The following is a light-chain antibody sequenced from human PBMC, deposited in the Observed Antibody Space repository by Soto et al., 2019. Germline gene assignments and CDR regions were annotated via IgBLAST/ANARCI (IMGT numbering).Light chain of an antibody. CDR2: GVS. Sequence: IVLPQSPGTLSLSPGERATVSCRASRSVSSNYIAWYQHKPGQAPRLLIYGVSSRATGIPDRFSGSGSGTDFTLTISRLEPEDFAVYYCQQYGSSPYTFGQGTKLEIK. J-gene: IGKJ2*01. CDR3: QQYGSSPYT. CDR1: RSVSSNY. V-gene: IGKV3-20*01.